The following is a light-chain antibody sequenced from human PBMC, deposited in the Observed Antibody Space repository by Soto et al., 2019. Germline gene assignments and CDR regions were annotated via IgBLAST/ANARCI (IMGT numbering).Light chain of an antibody. V-gene: IGKV3-15*01. CDR2: DAS. CDR1: QSVNSN. CDR3: QQYNFWPPLT. Sequence: EIVMTQSPATLSVSPGERATLSCRASQSVNSNLAWYRQKPGQAPRLLISDASTRATGVPARFIGSGSRTHFTLTISSLQSEDSVIYYCQQYNFWPPLTFGGGTKVEIK. J-gene: IGKJ4*01.